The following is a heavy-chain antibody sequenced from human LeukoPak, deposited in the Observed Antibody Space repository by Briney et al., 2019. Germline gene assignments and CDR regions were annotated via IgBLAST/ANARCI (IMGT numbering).Heavy chain of an antibody. V-gene: IGHV3-73*01. D-gene: IGHD3-22*01. CDR1: GFTFSGSA. Sequence: GGSLRLSCAASGFTFSGSAMYWVRQASGKGLEWVGHIRSRANSYATLYGASVKGRFTISRDDSKNTAYLQMNSLKTEDTAVYYCTTSDYTTGYYDYYFDYWGKGTLVTVSS. J-gene: IGHJ4*02. CDR2: IRSRANSYAT. CDR3: TTSDYTTGYYDYYFDY.